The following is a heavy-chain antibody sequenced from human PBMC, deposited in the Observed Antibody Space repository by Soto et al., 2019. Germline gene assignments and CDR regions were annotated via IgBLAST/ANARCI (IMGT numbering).Heavy chain of an antibody. J-gene: IGHJ4*02. Sequence: LGGSLRLSCTASGFSFNNYGMHWVRRAPGKGLEWVAVIWYDGSNKYYAGSVKGRFTISRDNSKNTLYLQMSSLRAEDTAVYFCARDPSHGSGSYLDYWGQGTLVTVSS. CDR1: GFSFNNYG. D-gene: IGHD3-10*01. V-gene: IGHV3-33*01. CDR3: ARDPSHGSGSYLDY. CDR2: IWYDGSNK.